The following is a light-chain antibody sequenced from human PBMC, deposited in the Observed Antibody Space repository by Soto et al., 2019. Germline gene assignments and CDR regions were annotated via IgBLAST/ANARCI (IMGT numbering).Light chain of an antibody. CDR2: DVN. V-gene: IGLV2-11*01. CDR1: SVGVGNYNY. CDR3: CSYAGNYKVT. J-gene: IGLJ2*01. Sequence: QSALTQPRSVSGSPGQSVTISCTGTSVGVGNYNYVSWYQQHPGKAPKLMIYDVNKRPSGVPDRFSGSKSGNMASLTISGLQAEDEADYYCCSYAGNYKVTFGGGTKLTVL.